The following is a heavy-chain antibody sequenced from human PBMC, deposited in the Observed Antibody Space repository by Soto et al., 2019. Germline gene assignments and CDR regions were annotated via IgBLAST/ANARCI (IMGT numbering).Heavy chain of an antibody. V-gene: IGHV3-15*01. Sequence: GGSLRLSCAASGLTFNKAWMNWVRQSPEKGLEWLGLIKSETDGGTTDYAAPVKGRFTISRDDSKNTLYLQINSLQIEDTAVYYCATAPGYWDGSPFDFWGQGT. CDR2: IKSETDGGTT. CDR3: ATAPGYWDGSPFDF. J-gene: IGHJ4*02. D-gene: IGHD3-22*01. CDR1: GLTFNKAW.